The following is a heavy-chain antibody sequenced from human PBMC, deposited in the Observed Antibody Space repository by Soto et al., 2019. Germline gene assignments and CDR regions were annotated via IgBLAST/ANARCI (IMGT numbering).Heavy chain of an antibody. J-gene: IGHJ6*02. V-gene: IGHV4-59*12. D-gene: IGHD3-22*01. Sequence: SETLSLTCTVSGGSISSYYWSWIRQPPGKGLEWIGYIYYSGSTNYNPSLKSRVTISVDTSKNQFSLKLSSVTAADTAVYYCARDGGWYYYDSSGHPPYYYYGMDVWGQGTTVTVSS. CDR3: ARDGGWYYYDSSGHPPYYYYGMDV. CDR2: IYYSGST. CDR1: GGSISSYY.